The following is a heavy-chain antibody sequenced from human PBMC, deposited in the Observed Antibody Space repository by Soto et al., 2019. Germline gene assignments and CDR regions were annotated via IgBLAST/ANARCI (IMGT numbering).Heavy chain of an antibody. J-gene: IGHJ5*02. V-gene: IGHV3-23*01. CDR2: ISGSGGST. CDR3: AKNYGDYVWWFDP. Sequence: EVQLLESGGGLVQPGGSLRLSCAASGFTFSSYAMSWVRQAPGKGLEWVSAISGSGGSTYYADSVKGRFTISRDNSKNTLYLQMYSLRVDDTAVYFCAKNYGDYVWWFDPWGPGTLVTVSS. D-gene: IGHD4-17*01. CDR1: GFTFSSYA.